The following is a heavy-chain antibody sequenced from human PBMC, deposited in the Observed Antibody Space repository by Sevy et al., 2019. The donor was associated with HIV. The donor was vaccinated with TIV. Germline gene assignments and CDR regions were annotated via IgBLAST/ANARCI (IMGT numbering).Heavy chain of an antibody. D-gene: IGHD3-10*01. CDR3: AHRRSGSSYFDY. Sequence: SGPTLVNPTQTLTLTCSFSGFSLSSTGVGVGWIRQPPGKALEWLALIYLDDDNRYSPTLRGRLIITKETSNNQVVLTMSNVDPVDTATYYCAHRRSGSSYFDYWGQGTLVTVSS. J-gene: IGHJ4*02. CDR2: IYLDDDN. CDR1: GFSLSSTGVG. V-gene: IGHV2-5*02.